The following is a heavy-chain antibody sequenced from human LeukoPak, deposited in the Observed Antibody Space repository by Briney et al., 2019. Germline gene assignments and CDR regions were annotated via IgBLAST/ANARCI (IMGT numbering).Heavy chain of an antibody. CDR2: ISGSGGST. D-gene: IGHD6-19*01. J-gene: IGHJ4*02. V-gene: IGHV3-23*01. CDR3: AKSLGYSSGWPNLDY. Sequence: GGSLRLSCAASGFTFSSYAMSWVRQAPGKGLEWVSVISGSGGSTYYADSVKGRFTISRDNSKNTLYLQMNSLRAEDTAVYYCAKSLGYSSGWPNLDYWGQGTLVTVSS. CDR1: GFTFSSYA.